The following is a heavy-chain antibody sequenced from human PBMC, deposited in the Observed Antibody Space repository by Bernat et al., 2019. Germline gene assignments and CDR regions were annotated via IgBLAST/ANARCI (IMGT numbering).Heavy chain of an antibody. CDR2: IRSDGITT. Sequence: EVQLVESGGGLVKPGGSLRLSCAASGFTLKSYWMVWVRQAPGEGLVWVSDIRSDGITTNYADSVKGRFTVSRDNAKNTLYLQMNSLRVEDTSVYYCVRNDGGLGVWGQGTTVTVSS. V-gene: IGHV3-74*02. CDR3: VRNDGGLGV. J-gene: IGHJ6*02. CDR1: GFTLKSYW.